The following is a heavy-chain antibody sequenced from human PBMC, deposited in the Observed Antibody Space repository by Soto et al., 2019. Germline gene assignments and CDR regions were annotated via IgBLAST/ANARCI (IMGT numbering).Heavy chain of an antibody. CDR2: VYRSGST. CDR1: GGSIGTFY. CDR3: AKAFIVGDTPYYGMDV. Sequence: SETLSLTCAVSGGSIGTFYWNWVRQFPGRGLEWIGYVYRSGSTYYNPSLGSRVTMSVDTSKNQFSLKLNSVTAADTAVYYCAKAFIVGDTPYYGMDVWGQGTTVTVSS. V-gene: IGHV4-59*12. J-gene: IGHJ6*02. D-gene: IGHD1-26*01.